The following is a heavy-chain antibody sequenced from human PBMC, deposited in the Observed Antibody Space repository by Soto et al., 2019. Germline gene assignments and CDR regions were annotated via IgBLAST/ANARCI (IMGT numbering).Heavy chain of an antibody. Sequence: SETLSLTCAVYGGSFSGYYWSWIRQPPGKGLEWIGEISHSGSTNYNPSLKSRVTISVDTSKNQFSLKLSSVTAADTAVYYCASMVTDCSGGSCYQNAEYFQHWGQGTLVTVSS. D-gene: IGHD2-15*01. V-gene: IGHV4-34*01. J-gene: IGHJ1*01. CDR1: GGSFSGYY. CDR3: ASMVTDCSGGSCYQNAEYFQH. CDR2: ISHSGST.